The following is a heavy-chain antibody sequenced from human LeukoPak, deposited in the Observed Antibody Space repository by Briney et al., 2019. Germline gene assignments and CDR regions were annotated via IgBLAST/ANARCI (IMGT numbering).Heavy chain of an antibody. V-gene: IGHV4-59*01. J-gene: IGHJ4*02. Sequence: PSETLSLTCTVSGGSISSYYWSWIRQPPGKGLEWIGYIYYSGSTHYNPSLKSRVTISVDTSKNQFSLKLSSVTAADTAVYYCATEAECSSSEGKYYFDYWGQGTLVTVSS. D-gene: IGHD6-6*01. CDR2: IYYSGST. CDR3: ATEAECSSSEGKYYFDY. CDR1: GGSISSYY.